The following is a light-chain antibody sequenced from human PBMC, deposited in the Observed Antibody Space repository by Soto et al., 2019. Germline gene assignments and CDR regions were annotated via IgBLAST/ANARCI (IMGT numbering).Light chain of an antibody. J-gene: IGKJ5*01. Sequence: DIQVTQTPSSLSASIGDRVTLTCEASQDIANSLNWYQHKPGKAPKLLIYDASNLERGVPARFSGSGSGTDFSFTISSLQPEDIATYYCQQYENLPPTVGQGTRLEI. CDR1: QDIANS. CDR3: QQYENLPPT. V-gene: IGKV1-33*01. CDR2: DAS.